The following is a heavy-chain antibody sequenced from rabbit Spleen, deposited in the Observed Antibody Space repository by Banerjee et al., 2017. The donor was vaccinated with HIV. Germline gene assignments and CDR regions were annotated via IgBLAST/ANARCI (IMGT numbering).Heavy chain of an antibody. CDR2: IDAGSSGFT. D-gene: IGHD1-1*01. CDR1: GVSFSSSSY. V-gene: IGHV1S45*01. J-gene: IGHJ6*01. CDR3: ARDTSSSFSSYGMDL. Sequence: QEQLVESGGDLVKPGASLTLTCTASGVSFSSSSYVCWVRQAPGKGLEWIACIDAGSSGFTYFATWAKGRFTCSKSSSTTVTLQMTRLTAADTATYFCARDTSSSFSSYGMDLWGPGTLVTVS.